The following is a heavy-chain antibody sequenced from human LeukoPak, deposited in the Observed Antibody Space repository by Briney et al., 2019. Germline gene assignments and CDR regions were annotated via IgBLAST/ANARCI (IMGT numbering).Heavy chain of an antibody. CDR1: GYSFTSYW. D-gene: IGHD3-22*01. CDR2: IYPGVSDT. CDR3: ARESYYYDSSGYQFDP. V-gene: IGHV5-51*01. J-gene: IGHJ5*02. Sequence: GESLKISCKGSGYSFTSYWIGWWGRMPGKGLEGMGIIYPGVSDTRYSPSFQGQVTISADKSISTAYLQWSSLKASDTAMYYCARESYYYDSSGYQFDPWGQGTLVTVSS.